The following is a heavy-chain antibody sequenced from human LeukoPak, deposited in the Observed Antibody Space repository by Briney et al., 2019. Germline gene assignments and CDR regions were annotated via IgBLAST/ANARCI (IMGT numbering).Heavy chain of an antibody. D-gene: IGHD6-19*01. J-gene: IGHJ4*02. CDR1: GITLSNYG. V-gene: IGHV3-23*01. CDR2: LSGSGGGT. Sequence: GGSLRLSCAVSGITLSNYGMSWVRQAPGKGLEWVAGLSGSGGGTNYADSVKGRFTISRHNSKNTLYLQMNSLRVEDTAVYYCVRGGTPGYSSGRIDYWGQGTLVTVSS. CDR3: VRGGTPGYSSGRIDY.